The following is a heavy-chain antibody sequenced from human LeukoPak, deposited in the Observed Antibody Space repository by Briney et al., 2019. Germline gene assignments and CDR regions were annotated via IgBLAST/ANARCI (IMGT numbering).Heavy chain of an antibody. Sequence: PSETLSLTCTVSGGSISSYYWSWIRQPPGKGLEWIGYIYYSGSTNYNPSLKSRVTISVDMSKNQFSLKLSSVTAADTAVYYCARVIAVAGAFNAFDIWGQGTMVTVSS. CDR1: GGSISSYY. V-gene: IGHV4-59*01. CDR3: ARVIAVAGAFNAFDI. J-gene: IGHJ3*02. D-gene: IGHD6-19*01. CDR2: IYYSGST.